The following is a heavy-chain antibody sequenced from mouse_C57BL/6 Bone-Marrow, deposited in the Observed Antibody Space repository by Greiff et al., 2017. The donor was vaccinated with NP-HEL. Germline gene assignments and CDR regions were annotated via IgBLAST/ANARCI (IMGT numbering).Heavy chain of an antibody. V-gene: IGHV1-15*01. Sequence: VKVVESGAELVRPGASVTLSCKASGYTFTDYEMHWVKQTPVHGLEWIGAIDPETGGTAYNQKFKGKAILTADKSSSTAYMELRSLTSEDSAVYYCTKGYYYGSSGWFAYWGQGTLVTVSA. CDR1: GYTFTDYE. J-gene: IGHJ3*01. CDR2: IDPETGGT. CDR3: TKGYYYGSSGWFAY. D-gene: IGHD1-1*01.